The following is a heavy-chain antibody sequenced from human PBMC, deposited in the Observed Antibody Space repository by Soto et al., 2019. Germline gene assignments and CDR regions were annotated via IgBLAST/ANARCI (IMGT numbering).Heavy chain of an antibody. CDR3: AKGGRAYCGGDCRYYFDY. J-gene: IGHJ4*02. D-gene: IGHD2-21*02. CDR1: RFTFSGYG. Sequence: QVQLVESGGGVVQPGRSLRLSCAASRFTFSGYGMHWVRQAPGKGLERVAVISYDGSNKFYADSVKGRFTSSRDNSKNTLYLQMTSMRAEDTAVYYCAKGGRAYCGGDCRYYFDYWGQGTLVTVSS. CDR2: ISYDGSNK. V-gene: IGHV3-30*18.